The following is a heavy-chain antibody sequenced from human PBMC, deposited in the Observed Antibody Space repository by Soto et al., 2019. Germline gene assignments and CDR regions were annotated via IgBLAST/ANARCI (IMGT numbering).Heavy chain of an antibody. V-gene: IGHV1-69*10. Sequence: SVKLSCKASGDTFKSYGISWVRQATGQGLEWMGWINAYNGIANYAQKFQGRVTITADKSTSTAYMELSSLRSEDTAVYYCARAITYDSSGYFGFDPWGQGTLVTVSS. CDR3: ARAITYDSSGYFGFDP. CDR1: GDTFKSYG. D-gene: IGHD3-22*01. J-gene: IGHJ5*02. CDR2: INAYNGIA.